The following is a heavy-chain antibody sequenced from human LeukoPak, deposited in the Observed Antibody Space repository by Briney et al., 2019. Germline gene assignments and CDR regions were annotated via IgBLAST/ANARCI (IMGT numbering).Heavy chain of an antibody. D-gene: IGHD5-12*01. CDR3: ARDVDSGYDLSYFDH. Sequence: GGSLRLSCTASGITFSTSAMHWVRQAPGKGLKWVAAISYDGIYKHYVDSMKGRITISRDNSKNTVYLQMNGLRAEDTAVYYCARDVDSGYDLSYFDHWGQGTLVTVSS. CDR1: GITFSTSA. CDR2: ISYDGIYK. J-gene: IGHJ4*02. V-gene: IGHV3-30-3*01.